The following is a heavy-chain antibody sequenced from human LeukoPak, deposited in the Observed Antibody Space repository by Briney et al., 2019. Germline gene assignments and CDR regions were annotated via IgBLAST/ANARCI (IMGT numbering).Heavy chain of an antibody. D-gene: IGHD3-9*01. V-gene: IGHV3-30-3*01. J-gene: IGHJ2*01. CDR2: ISYDGSNK. Sequence: GGSLRLSCAASGFTLSSYAMHWVRQAPGKGLEWVAVISYDGSNKYYADSVKGRFTISRDNSKNTLSLQMNSLRVEDTAVYYCARDGPPLLVTYPNWYFDLWGRGTLVTVSS. CDR1: GFTLSSYA. CDR3: ARDGPPLLVTYPNWYFDL.